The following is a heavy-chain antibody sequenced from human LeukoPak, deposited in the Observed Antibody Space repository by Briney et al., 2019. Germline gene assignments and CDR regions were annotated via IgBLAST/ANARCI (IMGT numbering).Heavy chain of an antibody. V-gene: IGHV1-46*01. D-gene: IGHD2-15*01. Sequence: GASVKVSCKASGYTFTSYGISWVRQAPGQGLEWMGIINPGGGSTSYAQKFQGRVTMTRDTSTSTVYMELSSLRSDDTAVYYCARGVVAATFYYYTDVWGKGTTVTVSS. CDR3: ARGVVAATFYYYTDV. CDR2: INPGGGST. J-gene: IGHJ6*03. CDR1: GYTFTSYG.